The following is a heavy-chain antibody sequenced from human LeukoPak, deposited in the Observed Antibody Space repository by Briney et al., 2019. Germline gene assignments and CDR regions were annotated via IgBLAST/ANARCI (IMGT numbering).Heavy chain of an antibody. CDR3: ARLTYSNNWYFRRGLDNWFDP. V-gene: IGHV4-34*01. J-gene: IGHJ5*02. CDR2: INHSGSA. CDR1: GGSFSRYY. D-gene: IGHD6-13*01. Sequence: SETLSLTCAVYGGSFSRYYWTWIRQPPGKGLEWIGEINHSGSANYNPSLKSRVTISVDASKSQFSLRLSSVTAADTAVYYCARLTYSNNWYFRRGLDNWFDPWGRGTLVTVSP.